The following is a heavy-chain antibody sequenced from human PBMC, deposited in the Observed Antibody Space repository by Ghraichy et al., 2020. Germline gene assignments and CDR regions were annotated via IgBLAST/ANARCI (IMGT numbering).Heavy chain of an antibody. D-gene: IGHD3-3*01. Sequence: GGSLRLSCAASGFTFSSYSMNWVRQAPGKGLEWVSYISSSSTIYYADSVKGRFTISRDNAKNSLYLQMNSLRDEDTAVYYCARVGITIFGGEYYFDYWGQGTLVTVSS. CDR2: ISSSSTI. CDR3: ARVGITIFGGEYYFDY. V-gene: IGHV3-48*02. J-gene: IGHJ4*02. CDR1: GFTFSSYS.